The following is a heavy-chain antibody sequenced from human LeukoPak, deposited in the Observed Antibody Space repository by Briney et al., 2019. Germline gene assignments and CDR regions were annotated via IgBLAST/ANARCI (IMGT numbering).Heavy chain of an antibody. CDR2: ISYDGSNK. J-gene: IGHJ4*02. CDR1: GFTFSSYG. Sequence: PGRSLRLSCAASGFTFSSYGMHWVRQAPGKGLEWVAVISYDGSNKYYADSVKGRFTISRDNSMNTLYLQMNSLRDEDTAVYYCAHVGGSTRIQDYWGQGTLVTVSS. D-gene: IGHD3-16*01. V-gene: IGHV3-30*03. CDR3: AHVGGSTRIQDY.